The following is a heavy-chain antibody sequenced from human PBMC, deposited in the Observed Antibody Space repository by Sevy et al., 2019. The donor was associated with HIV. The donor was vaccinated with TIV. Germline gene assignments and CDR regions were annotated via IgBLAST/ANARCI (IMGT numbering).Heavy chain of an antibody. CDR1: GFSFSNYG. CDR2: TSGSGGST. Sequence: GGSLILSCEASGFSFSNYGMNWVRHAPGKGLEWVSGTSGSGGSTYYADSVKGRFTISRDNSKNTLYLQMNSLRAEDTAVYSCAKDGESYVWGSHYDYWGQGTLVTVSS. J-gene: IGHJ4*02. D-gene: IGHD3-16*01. CDR3: AKDGESYVWGSHYDY. V-gene: IGHV3-23*01.